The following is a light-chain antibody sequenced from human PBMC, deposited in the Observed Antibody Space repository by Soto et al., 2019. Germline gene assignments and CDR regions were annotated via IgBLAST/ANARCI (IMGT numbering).Light chain of an antibody. CDR2: AAY. Sequence: DIQMTQSPSSLSASIGDRVTITCRASQSITDYLNWYQQKPGKAPKLLIYAAYSLQSGVPSRFSGSGSGTDFTFTISSLQPEDIATYYCQQYETFTITFGQGTRLEIX. CDR1: QSITDY. V-gene: IGKV1-39*01. CDR3: QQYETFTIT. J-gene: IGKJ5*01.